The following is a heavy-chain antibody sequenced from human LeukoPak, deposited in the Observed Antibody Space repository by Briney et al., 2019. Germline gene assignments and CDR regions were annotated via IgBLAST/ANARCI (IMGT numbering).Heavy chain of an antibody. CDR3: VRHHYIGSYYPDY. CDR2: IYPGDSDT. V-gene: IGHV5-51*01. D-gene: IGHD1-26*01. CDR1: GYSFITYR. Sequence: GESLKISCKGSGYSFITYRIGWVRQMPGKGLEWMGIIYPGDSDTRYSPSFQGQVTISVDKSISTAYLRWSSLKASDSGMYYCVRHHYIGSYYPDYWGQGTLVTVSS. J-gene: IGHJ4*02.